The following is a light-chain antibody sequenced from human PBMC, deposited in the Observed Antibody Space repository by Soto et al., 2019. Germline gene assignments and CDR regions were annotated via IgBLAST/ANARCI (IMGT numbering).Light chain of an antibody. V-gene: IGKV3-20*01. J-gene: IGKJ1*01. CDR2: GAS. CDR3: KHYGNPSRL. Sequence: EIVLTQSPGTLSLSPGERATLSCRASQSVSSYLAWYQQKPGQAPRLLIYGASSRATGILDGFSGSGSRTDFIVNISSMENKQDAGYFCKHYGNPSRLFGKGVKV. CDR1: QSVSSY.